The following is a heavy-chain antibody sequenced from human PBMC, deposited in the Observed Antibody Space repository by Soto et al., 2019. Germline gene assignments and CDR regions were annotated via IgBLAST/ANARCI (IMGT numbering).Heavy chain of an antibody. Sequence: EVQLLESGGGLVQPGGSLRLSCAASGFTFSSYAMSWVRQAPGKGLEWVSAISGSGGSTYYADSVKGRFTISRDNSKNTLYWKMNSLRAGDTAVYYCANLFCGGGSCHSWGGPFDLWAVAPWSLSPQ. J-gene: IGHJ2*01. D-gene: IGHD2-15*01. V-gene: IGHV3-23*01. CDR1: GFTFSSYA. CDR2: ISGSGGST. CDR3: ANLFCGGGSCHSWGGPFDL.